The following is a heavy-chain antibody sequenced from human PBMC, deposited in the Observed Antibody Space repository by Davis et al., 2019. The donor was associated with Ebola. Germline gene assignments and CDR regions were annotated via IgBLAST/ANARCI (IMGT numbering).Heavy chain of an antibody. J-gene: IGHJ6*02. D-gene: IGHD1-14*01. CDR3: ARFRSRNYYYYGMDV. Sequence: KVSCKGSGYSFTSYWISWVRQMPGKGLEWMGRIDPSDSYTNYSPSFQGQVTISADKSISTAYLQWSSLKASDTAMYYCARFRSRNYYYYGMDVWGQGTTVTVSS. V-gene: IGHV5-10-1*04. CDR2: IDPSDSYT. CDR1: GYSFTSYW.